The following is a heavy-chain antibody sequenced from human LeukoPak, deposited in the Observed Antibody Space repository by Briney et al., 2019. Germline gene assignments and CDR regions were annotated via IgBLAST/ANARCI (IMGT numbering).Heavy chain of an antibody. CDR3: ARVKHSVVVPAAVYYYYGMDV. J-gene: IGHJ6*02. D-gene: IGHD2-2*01. CDR2: IYYSGST. Sequence: PSQTLPLTCTVSGGSISSGGYYWSWIRQHPGKGLEWIGYIYYSGSTYYNPSLKSRVTISVDTSKNQFSLKLSSVTAADTAVYYCARVKHSVVVPAAVYYYYGMDVWGQGTTVTVSS. V-gene: IGHV4-31*03. CDR1: GGSISSGGYY.